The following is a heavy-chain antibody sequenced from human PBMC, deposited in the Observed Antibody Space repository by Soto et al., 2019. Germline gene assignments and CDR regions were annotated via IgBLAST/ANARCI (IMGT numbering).Heavy chain of an antibody. V-gene: IGHV3-66*01. CDR3: ARGGLTGEFTFDI. Sequence: GESLKISCAASGFTVSSNYMSWVRQAPGKGLEWVSVIYSGGSTYYADSVKGRFTISRDNSKNTLYLQMNSLRAEDTAVYYCARGGLTGEFTFDIWGQGTMVTVSS. J-gene: IGHJ3*02. D-gene: IGHD3-10*01. CDR2: IYSGGST. CDR1: GFTVSSNY.